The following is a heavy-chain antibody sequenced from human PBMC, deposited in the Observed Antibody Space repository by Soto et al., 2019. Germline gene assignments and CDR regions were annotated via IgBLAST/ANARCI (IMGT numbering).Heavy chain of an antibody. CDR3: ARGDSTDCSNGVCSFFYNHDMDV. Sequence: ASVKVSCKASGYSFTDYHIHWVRQAPGQGLEWLGRINPKSGGTSTAQKFQGWVTMTTDTSISTASMELTRLTSDDSAIYYCARGDSTDCSNGVCSFFYNHDMDVWGQGTTVTV. V-gene: IGHV1-2*04. J-gene: IGHJ6*02. D-gene: IGHD2-8*01. CDR1: GYSFTDYH. CDR2: INPKSGGT.